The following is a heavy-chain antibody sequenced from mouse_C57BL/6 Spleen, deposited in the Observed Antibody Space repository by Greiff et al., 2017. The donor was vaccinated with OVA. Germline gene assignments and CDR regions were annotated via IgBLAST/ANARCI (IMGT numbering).Heavy chain of an antibody. CDR2: INPNNGGT. V-gene: IGHV1-26*01. D-gene: IGHD1-1*01. CDR1: GYTFTDYY. Sequence: VQLQQSGPELVKPGASVKLSCKASGYTFTDYYMHWVKQSHGQSLEWIGDINPNNGGTSYNQKFKGKATLTVDKSSSTAYMELRSLTSEDSAVYYGARGTTVEVDYWGQGTTLTVSS. J-gene: IGHJ2*01. CDR3: ARGTTVEVDY.